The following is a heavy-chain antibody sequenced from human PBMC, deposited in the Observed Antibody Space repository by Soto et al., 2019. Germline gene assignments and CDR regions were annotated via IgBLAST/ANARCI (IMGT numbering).Heavy chain of an antibody. CDR2: IYYSGST. CDR3: ARESDYYGMDV. V-gene: IGHV4-39*07. CDR1: GGSISSSSYY. J-gene: IGHJ6*02. Sequence: SETLSLTCTVSGGSISSSSYYWGWIRQPPGKGLEWIGSIYYSGSTYYNPSLKSRVTISVDTSKNQFSLKLSSVTAADTAVYYCARESDYYGMDVWGQGTTVTVSS.